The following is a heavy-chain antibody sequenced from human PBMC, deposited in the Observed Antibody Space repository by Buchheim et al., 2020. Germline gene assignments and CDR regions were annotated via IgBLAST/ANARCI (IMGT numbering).Heavy chain of an antibody. CDR2: TISTGGVI. Sequence: EVQLLESGGGLVQPGGSLRLSCAASGFTFRSYAMDWVRHVPGKGLEWVSCTISTGGVIYYRDSVKGRFTMSRDNAKNTLYLQMNSLRAEDTALYYCAKAVDDYSLGVSLLDYWGQGTL. V-gene: IGHV3-23*01. CDR3: AKAVDDYSLGVSLLDY. J-gene: IGHJ4*02. CDR1: GFTFRSYA. D-gene: IGHD3-16*01.